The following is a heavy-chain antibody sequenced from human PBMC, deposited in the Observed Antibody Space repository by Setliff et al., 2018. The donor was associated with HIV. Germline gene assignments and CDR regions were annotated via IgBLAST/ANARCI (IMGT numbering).Heavy chain of an antibody. CDR3: ARDPGYYYMDV. Sequence: WVRQAPGQGLEWLGRTYYRSKWYNDYAVSVKSRITINPDTSKNQFSLQLNSVTPEDTAVYYCARDPGYYYMDVWGKGTTVTVSS. CDR2: TYYRSKWYN. V-gene: IGHV6-1*01. J-gene: IGHJ6*03.